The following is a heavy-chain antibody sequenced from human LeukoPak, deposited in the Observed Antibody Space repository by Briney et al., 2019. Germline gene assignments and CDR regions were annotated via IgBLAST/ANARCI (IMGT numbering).Heavy chain of an antibody. J-gene: IGHJ4*02. Sequence: GGSLRLSCAASGLTFSSYWMYWVRQAPGKGLVWVSRINSDGSSTNYADSVKGRFTISRDNAKNTLYLQMNSLRAEDTAVYYCARVGRGYSYGYEDYWGQGTLVTVSS. V-gene: IGHV3-74*01. CDR3: ARVGRGYSYGYEDY. D-gene: IGHD5-18*01. CDR1: GLTFSSYW. CDR2: INSDGSST.